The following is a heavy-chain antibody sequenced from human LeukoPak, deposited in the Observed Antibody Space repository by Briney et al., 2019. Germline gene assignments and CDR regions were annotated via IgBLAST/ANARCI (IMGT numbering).Heavy chain of an antibody. V-gene: IGHV3-9*01. J-gene: IGHJ4*02. CDR2: ISWNGGSI. Sequence: GRSLRLSCAASGFTLDDYAMHWVRQAPGKGLEWVSGISWNGGSINYADSVKGRFTISRDNAKNSLYLQMNSLRAEDTALYYCAKDATYYYDSGSADFWGQGTRVTVSS. D-gene: IGHD3-10*01. CDR1: GFTLDDYA. CDR3: AKDATYYYDSGSADF.